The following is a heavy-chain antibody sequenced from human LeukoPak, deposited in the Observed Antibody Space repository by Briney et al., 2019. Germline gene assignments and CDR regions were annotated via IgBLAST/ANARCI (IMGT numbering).Heavy chain of an antibody. J-gene: IGHJ4*02. D-gene: IGHD6-13*01. CDR2: IYSTGST. CDR1: GVSISSYY. V-gene: IGHV4-4*07. CDR3: ARQIASAGTAGFDF. Sequence: SETLSLTCTVSGVSISSYYWSWIRQPAGKGLEWIGRIYSTGSTNYNPSLKSRVTMSVDTSKNQFSLRLRSVTAADTAVYYCARQIASAGTAGFDFWGQGDLVTVSS.